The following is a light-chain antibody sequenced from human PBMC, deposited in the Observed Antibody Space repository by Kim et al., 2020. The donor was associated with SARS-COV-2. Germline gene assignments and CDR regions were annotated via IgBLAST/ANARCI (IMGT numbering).Light chain of an antibody. CDR2: EDN. Sequence: GKTVTISCTRSRGSIASNYVQWYQQRPGSAPTTVIYEDNQRPSGVPDRFSGSIDISSNSASLTISGLKTEDEADYYCQSYDSSNQVFGGGTQLTVL. CDR3: QSYDSSNQV. V-gene: IGLV6-57*03. CDR1: RGSIASNY. J-gene: IGLJ3*02.